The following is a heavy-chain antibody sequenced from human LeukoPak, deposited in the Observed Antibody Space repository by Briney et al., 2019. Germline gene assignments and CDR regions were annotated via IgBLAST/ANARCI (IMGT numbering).Heavy chain of an antibody. CDR3: ARGIEGVTMVREGVPPLNWFDP. CDR2: MYYIGST. J-gene: IGHJ5*02. V-gene: IGHV4-39*07. Sequence: SETLSLTCTVSGGSISSSSYYWGWIRQPPGTGLEWIGSMYYIGSTYYNSSLKSRVTISVDTSKNQFSLKLSSVTAADTAVYYCARGIEGVTMVREGVPPLNWFDPWGQGTLVTVSS. CDR1: GGSISSSSYY. D-gene: IGHD3-10*01.